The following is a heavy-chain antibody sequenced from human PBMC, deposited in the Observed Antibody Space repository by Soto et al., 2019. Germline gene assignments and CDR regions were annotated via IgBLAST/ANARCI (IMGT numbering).Heavy chain of an antibody. D-gene: IGHD2-21*02. CDR1: GYRFTSYW. J-gene: IGHJ6*02. Sequence: PGESLKICFTGSGYRFTSYWIGWVRQMTGKCLEWMGIIYPGDSDTRYSPSFQGQVTISADKSISTAYLQRSSLKASDTAMYYCARNIVVVTARYYYYYGMDVWGQGTTVPVYS. V-gene: IGHV5-51*01. CDR2: IYPGDSDT. CDR3: ARNIVVVTARYYYYYGMDV.